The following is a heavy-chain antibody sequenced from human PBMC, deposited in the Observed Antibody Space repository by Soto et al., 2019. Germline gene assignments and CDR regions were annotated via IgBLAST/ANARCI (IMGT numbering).Heavy chain of an antibody. V-gene: IGHV1-3*01. D-gene: IGHD2-15*01. CDR2: IKPGNGNT. Sequence: QVQVVQSGAEVKKPGASVKVSCKASGYTFTSYAMHWVRQAPGQRLEWMGWIKPGNGNTKNSQKFQGRVTITRDTCASTAYMELSSLRSEDTAVYYCARGASSVTTFYFDLWGRGTLVTVSS. CDR1: GYTFTSYA. CDR3: ARGASSVTTFYFDL. J-gene: IGHJ2*01.